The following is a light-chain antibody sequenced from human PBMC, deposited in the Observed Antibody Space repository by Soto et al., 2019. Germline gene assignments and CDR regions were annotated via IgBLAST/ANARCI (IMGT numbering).Light chain of an antibody. Sequence: EIVMTQSPATLSVSPGERATLSCRASQIVSSNLAWYQQKPGQAPRLLIYGASTRATGIPARFSGSGSGTEFTFTISSLQSEDFAVYYCQQYNNWWTFGQGTKVEIK. CDR1: QIVSSN. CDR3: QQYNNWWT. J-gene: IGKJ1*01. CDR2: GAS. V-gene: IGKV3-15*01.